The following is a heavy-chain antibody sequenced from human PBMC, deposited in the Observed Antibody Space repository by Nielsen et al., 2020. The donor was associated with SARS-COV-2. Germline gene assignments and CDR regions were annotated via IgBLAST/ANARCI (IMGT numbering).Heavy chain of an antibody. CDR3: AKEPLPQWLVRPYFDY. CDR2: ISGSGGST. Sequence: GGSLRLSCAASGFTFSSYAMSWVRQAPGKGLEWVSAISGSGGSTYYADSVKGRFTISRDNSKNTLYLQMNSLRAEDTAVYYCAKEPLPQWLVRPYFDYWGQGTLVTVSS. D-gene: IGHD6-19*01. V-gene: IGHV3-23*01. J-gene: IGHJ4*02. CDR1: GFTFSSYA.